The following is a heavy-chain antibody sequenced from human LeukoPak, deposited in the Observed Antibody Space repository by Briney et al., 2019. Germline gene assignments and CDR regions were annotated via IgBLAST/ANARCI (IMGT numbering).Heavy chain of an antibody. CDR2: FSFNGVTT. Sequence: GGSLRLSRAASGFTFSNYAMSWVRQAPGKGLEWVSTFSFNGVTTYYADSAKGRFTISRDNAKNSLYLQMNSLRAEDTAVYYCARWGIAAPYYYMDVWGKGTTVTVSS. CDR1: GFTFSNYA. D-gene: IGHD6-13*01. J-gene: IGHJ6*03. V-gene: IGHV3-23*01. CDR3: ARWGIAAPYYYMDV.